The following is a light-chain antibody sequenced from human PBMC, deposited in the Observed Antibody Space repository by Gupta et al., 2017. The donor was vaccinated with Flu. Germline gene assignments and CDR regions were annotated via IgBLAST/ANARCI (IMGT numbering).Light chain of an antibody. CDR3: QQYYMSPKT. V-gene: IGKV3-20*01. CDR1: RSLTSTY. J-gene: IGKJ1*01. CDR2: GAS. Sequence: VLTQSPGTLSLSPGERATLSCRASRSLTSTYLAWYQQKPGQSPRLLIYGASSRAADIPDRFSGSGSGTDFTLTISRLEPEDFAVYYCQQYYMSPKTFGQGTKVEVK.